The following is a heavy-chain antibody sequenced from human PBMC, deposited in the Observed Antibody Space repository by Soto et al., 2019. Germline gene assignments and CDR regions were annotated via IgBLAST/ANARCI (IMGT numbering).Heavy chain of an antibody. CDR3: ARPVEMATISRSYLFY. Sequence: GASVKVSCKASGGTFSSYAINWVRQAPGQGLEWMGGIIPIFGTANYAQKFQGRVTITADESTSTAYMELSSLRSEDTAVYYCARPVEMATISRSYLFYWGQGTLVTVYS. V-gene: IGHV1-69*13. CDR1: GGTFSSYA. CDR2: IIPIFGTA. D-gene: IGHD5-12*01. J-gene: IGHJ4*02.